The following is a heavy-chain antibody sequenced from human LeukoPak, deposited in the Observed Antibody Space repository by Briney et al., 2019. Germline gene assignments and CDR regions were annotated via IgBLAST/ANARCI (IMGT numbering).Heavy chain of an antibody. CDR2: IKPSGGST. D-gene: IGHD6-6*01. CDR1: GYTFTSYY. Sequence: ASVKVSCKASGYTFTSYYMHWVRQAPGQGLEWMGIIKPSGGSTSYAQKFQGRVTMTRDTSTSTVYMELSSLRSEDTAVYYCARSPQYSSSSGGEFAFDYWGQGTLVTVSS. CDR3: ARSPQYSSSSGGEFAFDY. J-gene: IGHJ4*02. V-gene: IGHV1-46*01.